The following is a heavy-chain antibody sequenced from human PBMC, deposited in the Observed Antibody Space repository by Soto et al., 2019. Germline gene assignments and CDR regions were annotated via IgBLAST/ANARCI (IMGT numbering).Heavy chain of an antibody. CDR2: IYPGDSDT. CDR1: GYSFTSYW. V-gene: IGHV5-51*01. D-gene: IGHD3-3*01. CDR3: ATHSFDAMFWSGFYGMDV. Sequence: PGESLKISCKGSGYSFTSYWIGWVRQMPGKGLEWMGIIYPGDSDTRYSPSFQGQVTISADKSISTAYLQWSSLKASDTAMYYCATHSFDAMFWSGFYGMDVWGQGTTVTVFS. J-gene: IGHJ6*02.